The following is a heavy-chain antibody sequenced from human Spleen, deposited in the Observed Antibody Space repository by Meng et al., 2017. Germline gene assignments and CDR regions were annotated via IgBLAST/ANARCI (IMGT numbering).Heavy chain of an antibody. Sequence: GESLKISCAASGFTFSSYGMHWVRQAPGKGLEWVSYISSSGSTIHYADSVKGRFIISRDNAKNSMYLQMHSLRAEDTAVYYCAILSNGYYVNDYWGQGTLVTVSS. D-gene: IGHD3-22*01. J-gene: IGHJ4*02. CDR2: ISSSGSTI. V-gene: IGHV3-48*04. CDR3: AILSNGYYVNDY. CDR1: GFTFSSYG.